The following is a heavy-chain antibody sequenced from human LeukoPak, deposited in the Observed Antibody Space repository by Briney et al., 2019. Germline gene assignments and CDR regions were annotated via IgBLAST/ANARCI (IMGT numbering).Heavy chain of an antibody. V-gene: IGHV4-34*01. Sequence: PSETLSLTCGVFGGSFSGYSWSWIRQSPGKGLEWIGEISYRGGTNANPSLKSRVSISGDTSKSQLSLRLSSVTAADTAVYYCARERGYCSSTSCYTRYYFDYWGQGTLVTVSS. CDR2: ISYRGGT. J-gene: IGHJ4*02. CDR1: GGSFSGYS. CDR3: ARERGYCSSTSCYTRYYFDY. D-gene: IGHD2-2*02.